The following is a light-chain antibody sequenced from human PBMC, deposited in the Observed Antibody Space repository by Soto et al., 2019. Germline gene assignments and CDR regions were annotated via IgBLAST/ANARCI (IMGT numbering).Light chain of an antibody. CDR3: QQYNNWPRT. Sequence: EIVMTQSPATLSVSPGERATLSCRASQGVSSNLAWYQQKPGQAPRILIYGASTRDTGIPARFSGSGSGTEFTLPISSLQSEDFEVYYCQQYNNWPRTFGQGTKV. V-gene: IGKV3-15*01. CDR1: QGVSSN. J-gene: IGKJ1*01. CDR2: GAS.